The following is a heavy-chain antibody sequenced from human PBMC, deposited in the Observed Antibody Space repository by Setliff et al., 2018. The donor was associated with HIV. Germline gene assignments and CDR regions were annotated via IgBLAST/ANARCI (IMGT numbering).Heavy chain of an antibody. CDR1: GYTFTSYY. CDR3: GGGPPTYGPAAPSSYYYYYGVDV. CDR2: INPNGGST. D-gene: IGHD3-10*01. Sequence: ASVKVSCKASGYTFTSYYVHFVRQAPGQGPEWMGIINPNGGSTNYTQKFQGRVTLTADRSTSTAYMELSSLRSEDTAMYYCGGGPPTYGPAAPSSYYYYYGVDVWGQGTTVTVSS. V-gene: IGHV1-46*03. J-gene: IGHJ6*02.